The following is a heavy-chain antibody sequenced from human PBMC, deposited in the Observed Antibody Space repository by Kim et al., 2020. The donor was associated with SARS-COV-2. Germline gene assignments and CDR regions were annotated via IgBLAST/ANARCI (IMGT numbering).Heavy chain of an antibody. CDR3: AHKRGIAVAGPFDY. D-gene: IGHD6-19*01. J-gene: IGHJ4*02. V-gene: IGHV2-5*02. CDR1: GFSLSTSGVG. CDR2: IYWDDDK. Sequence: SGPRLVNPTRTLTLTCTFSGFSLSTSGVGVGWIRQPPGKALEWLALIYWDDDKRYSPSLKSRLTITKDTSKHQVVLTMTNMDPVDTATYYCAHKRGIAVAGPFDYWGQGTLVTVSS.